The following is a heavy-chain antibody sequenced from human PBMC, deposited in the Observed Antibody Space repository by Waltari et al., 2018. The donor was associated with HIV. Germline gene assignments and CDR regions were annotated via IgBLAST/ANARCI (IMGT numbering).Heavy chain of an antibody. D-gene: IGHD2-15*01. Sequence: QVQLVQSGAEVKKPGSSVKVSCKASGGTFSSYAISWVRQAPGQGLEWMGGIIPIFGTANYAQKFQGRVTITADESTSTAYMELSSLRSEDTAVYYCARALDIVGVVAATAFDIWGQGTMVTVSS. J-gene: IGHJ3*02. CDR1: GGTFSSYA. CDR2: IIPIFGTA. CDR3: ARALDIVGVVAATAFDI. V-gene: IGHV1-69*01.